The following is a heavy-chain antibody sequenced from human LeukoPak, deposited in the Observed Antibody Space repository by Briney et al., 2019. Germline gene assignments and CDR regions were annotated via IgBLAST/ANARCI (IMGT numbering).Heavy chain of an antibody. V-gene: IGHV4-59*01. Sequence: SETLSLTCTVSGGSISSYYWSWIRQPPGKGLEWIGYIYYSGSTNYNPSLKSRVTISVDTSKNQFSLKLSSVTAADTAVYYCARYYGDYEALGHAFDIWGQGTMVTVSS. CDR1: GGSISSYY. J-gene: IGHJ3*02. CDR2: IYYSGST. D-gene: IGHD4-17*01. CDR3: ARYYGDYEALGHAFDI.